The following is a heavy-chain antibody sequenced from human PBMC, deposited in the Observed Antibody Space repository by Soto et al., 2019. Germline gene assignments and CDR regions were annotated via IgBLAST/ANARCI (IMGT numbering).Heavy chain of an antibody. D-gene: IGHD2-15*01. CDR3: GKVLVGATGHTDSDS. Sequence: SETLSLTCTVSGGSIYRSGYYWGWIRQPPGRGLEWIGNIDYNGVAYSNPSLKSRVTISRDTSKNQFSLKLTSVTAADTALYYCGKVLVGATGHTDSDSWGPGTLVTVSS. V-gene: IGHV4-39*01. CDR1: GGSIYRSGYY. J-gene: IGHJ4*02. CDR2: IDYNGVA.